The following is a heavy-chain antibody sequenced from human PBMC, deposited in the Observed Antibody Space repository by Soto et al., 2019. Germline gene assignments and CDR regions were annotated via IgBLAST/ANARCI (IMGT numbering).Heavy chain of an antibody. D-gene: IGHD6-13*01. CDR2: IYYSGGT. CDR1: GGSISNYY. CDR3: ARDSAAGTGDYDY. Sequence: QVQLQESGPGLVKPSETLSLTCTVSGGSISNYYWGWIRQPPGKGLEWIGYIYYSGGTSYNPSLKSRITLSVDTSKNQFSLKLSSVTAADTAVYYFARDSAAGTGDYDYWGQGILVTVSS. V-gene: IGHV4-59*01. J-gene: IGHJ4*02.